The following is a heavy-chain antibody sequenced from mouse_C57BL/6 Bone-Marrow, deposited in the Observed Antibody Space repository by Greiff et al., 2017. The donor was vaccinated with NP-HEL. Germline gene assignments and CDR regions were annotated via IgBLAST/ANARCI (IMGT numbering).Heavy chain of an antibody. Sequence: EVKLQQSGPELVKPGASVKISCKASGYTFTDYYMNWVKQSHGKSLEWIGDINPNNGGTSYNQKFKGKATMTVDKSSSPAYMELRSLTSEDSAVYYCASAYWGQGTTLTVSS. J-gene: IGHJ2*01. CDR2: INPNNGGT. CDR1: GYTFTDYY. V-gene: IGHV1-26*01. CDR3: ASAY.